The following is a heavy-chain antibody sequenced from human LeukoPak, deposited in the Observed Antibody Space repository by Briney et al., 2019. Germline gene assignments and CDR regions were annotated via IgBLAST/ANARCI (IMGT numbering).Heavy chain of an antibody. CDR1: GYSISSGYY. Sequence: SETLSLTCAVSGYSISSGYYWGWIQQPPGKGLEWIGSIYHSGSTYYNPSLKSRVTISVDTSKNQFSLKLSSVTAADTAVYYCAREYCGGDCYENWFDPWGQGTLVTVSS. CDR3: AREYCGGDCYENWFDP. J-gene: IGHJ5*02. D-gene: IGHD2-21*02. V-gene: IGHV4-38-2*02. CDR2: IYHSGST.